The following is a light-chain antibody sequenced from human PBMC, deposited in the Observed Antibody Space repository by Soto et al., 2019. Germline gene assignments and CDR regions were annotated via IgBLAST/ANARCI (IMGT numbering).Light chain of an antibody. CDR2: KAS. Sequence: DIQMTQSPSTLSASVVDRVTITCLASQSISSWLAWYQQKPGKAPKLLIYKASTLKSGVPSRFSGSGSGTEFTLTISSLQPDDFATYSCQQYNSYSWTFGQGTKVDIK. CDR3: QQYNSYSWT. CDR1: QSISSW. J-gene: IGKJ1*01. V-gene: IGKV1-5*03.